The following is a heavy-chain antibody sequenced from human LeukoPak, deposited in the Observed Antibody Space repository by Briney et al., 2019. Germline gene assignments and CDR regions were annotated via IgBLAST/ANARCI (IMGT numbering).Heavy chain of an antibody. CDR3: ARGPVTTGYFAY. CDR1: GASITTSY. CDR2: IYYSGGT. J-gene: IGHJ4*02. Sequence: SETLSLTCTVSGASITTSYGSWIRQPPGEGLEWIGYIYYSGGTNYNPSLKSRVTISVDTSKNQFSLKLSSVTAADTAVYFCARGPVTTGYFAYWGQGTLVTVSS. V-gene: IGHV4-59*01. D-gene: IGHD4-17*01.